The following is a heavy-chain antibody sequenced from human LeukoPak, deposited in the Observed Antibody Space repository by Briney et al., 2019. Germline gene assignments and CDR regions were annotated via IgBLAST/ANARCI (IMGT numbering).Heavy chain of an antibody. CDR1: GFTFSSYE. D-gene: IGHD3-22*01. CDR2: ISSSGSTI. Sequence: GGSLRLSCAASGFTFSSYEMNSVRQAPGKGLEWVSYISSSGSTIYYADSVKGRFTISRDNAKNSLYLQMNSLRAEDTAVYYCAREDYYDSSGFYFDYWGQGTLVTVPS. V-gene: IGHV3-48*03. CDR3: AREDYYDSSGFYFDY. J-gene: IGHJ4*02.